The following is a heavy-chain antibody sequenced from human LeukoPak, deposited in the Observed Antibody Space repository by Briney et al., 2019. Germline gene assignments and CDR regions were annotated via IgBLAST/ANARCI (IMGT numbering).Heavy chain of an antibody. D-gene: IGHD4-11*01. J-gene: IGHJ6*03. CDR1: GGTFSSYA. Sequence: SVKVSCKASGGTFSSYAISWVRQAPGQGLEWMGGIIPIFGTTNYAQKFQGRVTITTDESTSTAYMEVSSLRIEDTAVYYCASVTVTTWAPDGHMDVWGKGTTVTVSS. V-gene: IGHV1-69*05. CDR2: IIPIFGTT. CDR3: ASVTVTTWAPDGHMDV.